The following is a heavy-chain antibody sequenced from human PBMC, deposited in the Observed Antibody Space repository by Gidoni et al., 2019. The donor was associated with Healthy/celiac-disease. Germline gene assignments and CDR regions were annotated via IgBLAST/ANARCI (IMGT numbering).Heavy chain of an antibody. CDR3: AKDNRIGQVAGPYFDY. J-gene: IGHJ4*02. D-gene: IGHD6-19*01. Sequence: EVQLLESGGGLVQPGGSLRLSCAASGCTFSSYAMSWVRQAPGKGLEWVSAISGSGGSTYYADSVKGRFTISRDNSKNTLYLQMNSLSAEDTAVYYCAKDNRIGQVAGPYFDYWGQGTLVTVSS. V-gene: IGHV3-23*01. CDR2: ISGSGGST. CDR1: GCTFSSYA.